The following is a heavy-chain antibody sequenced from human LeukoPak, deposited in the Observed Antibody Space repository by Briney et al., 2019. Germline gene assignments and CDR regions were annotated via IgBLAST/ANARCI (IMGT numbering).Heavy chain of an antibody. Sequence: SETLSLTCTVSGGSISSGGYYWSWIRQHPGKGLEWIGYIYYSGSTYYNPSLKSRVTISVDTSKNQFSLKLSSVTAADTAVYYCARALGQLWRKMKFDYWGQGTLVTVSS. D-gene: IGHD5-18*01. J-gene: IGHJ4*02. CDR2: IYYSGST. CDR3: ARALGQLWRKMKFDY. V-gene: IGHV4-31*03. CDR1: GGSISSGGYY.